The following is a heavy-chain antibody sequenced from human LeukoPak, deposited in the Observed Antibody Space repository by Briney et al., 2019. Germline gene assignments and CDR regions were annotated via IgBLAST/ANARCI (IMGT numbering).Heavy chain of an antibody. J-gene: IGHJ4*02. CDR2: INPNSGGT. CDR3: ARDSYYYDSSGYPFPIDY. D-gene: IGHD3-22*01. V-gene: IGHV1-2*02. Sequence: ASVTVSCKASGYTFTGYYMHWVRQAPGQGLEWMGWINPNSGGTNYAQKFQGRVTMTRDTSISTAYMELSRLRSDDTAVYYCARDSYYYDSSGYPFPIDYWGQGTLVTVSS. CDR1: GYTFTGYY.